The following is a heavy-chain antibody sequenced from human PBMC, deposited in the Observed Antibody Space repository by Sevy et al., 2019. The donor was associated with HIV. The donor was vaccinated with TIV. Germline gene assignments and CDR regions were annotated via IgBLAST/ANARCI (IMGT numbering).Heavy chain of an antibody. CDR1: GFTVSSNY. CDR2: IYSGGNT. D-gene: IGHD3-22*01. V-gene: IGHV3-53*01. CDR3: ARVGFDSSGYYNRGGYFDY. J-gene: IGHJ4*02. Sequence: LSLTCAASGFTVSSNYMSWVRQAPGKGLEWVSVIYSGGNTYYTDSVKGRFTISRDNSKNTLYLQMNSLRAEDTAVYYCARVGFDSSGYYNRGGYFDYWGQGTLVTVSS.